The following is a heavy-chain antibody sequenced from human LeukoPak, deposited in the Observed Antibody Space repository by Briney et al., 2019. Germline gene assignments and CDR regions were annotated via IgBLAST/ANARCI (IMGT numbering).Heavy chain of an antibody. CDR1: GFTFSDTW. Sequence: GGSLRHSCVTSGFTFSDTWMSWVRQAPAKGREWVGRIKKKVDDETKNYAAPVRGRFTISRDDSKNTVYLKMDSLRTEDTGVYYCTADTFVSSRYSHDYWGQGTLVTVSS. V-gene: IGHV3-15*01. CDR2: IKKKVDDETK. CDR3: TADTFVSSRYSHDY. D-gene: IGHD3-22*01. J-gene: IGHJ4*02.